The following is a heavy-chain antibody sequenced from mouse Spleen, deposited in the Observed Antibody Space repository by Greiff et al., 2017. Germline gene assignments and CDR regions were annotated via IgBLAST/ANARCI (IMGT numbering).Heavy chain of an antibody. CDR3: ARNSLYFDY. Sequence: EVKLMESGGGLVKPGGSLKLSCAASGFTFSSYAMSWVRQTPEKRLEWVATISSGGSYTYYPDSVKGRFTTSRDNAKNTLYLQMSSLRSEDTAMYYCARNSLYFDYWGQGTTLTVSS. CDR1: GFTFSSYA. V-gene: IGHV5-9-1*01. J-gene: IGHJ2*01. CDR2: ISSGGSYT.